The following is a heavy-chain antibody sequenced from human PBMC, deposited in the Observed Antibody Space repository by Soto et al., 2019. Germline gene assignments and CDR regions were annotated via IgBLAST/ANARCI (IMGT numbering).Heavy chain of an antibody. Sequence: GESLKISCKGSGYSFTSYWIGWVRQMPGKGLEWMGIIYPGDSDTRYSPSFQGQVTISADKSISTAYLQGSSLKASDTAMYYCATNYYDSSGYYYYYYGMDVWGQGTTVTVSS. CDR3: ATNYYDSSGYYYYYYGMDV. J-gene: IGHJ6*02. CDR1: GYSFTSYW. CDR2: IYPGDSDT. D-gene: IGHD3-22*01. V-gene: IGHV5-51*01.